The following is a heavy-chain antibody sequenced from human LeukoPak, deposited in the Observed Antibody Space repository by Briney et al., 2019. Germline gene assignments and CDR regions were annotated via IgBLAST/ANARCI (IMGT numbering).Heavy chain of an antibody. CDR1: GYTFISYY. V-gene: IGHV1-46*01. Sequence: GASVKVSCKTSGYTFISYYMHWVRQAPGQGLEWMGIINPSSGSTGYPQKFQGRVTMTRDTSTSTVYMELRSLRSDDTAVYYCAGPYYYGSGSYDYWGQGTLVTVSS. D-gene: IGHD3-10*01. CDR2: INPSSGST. CDR3: AGPYYYGSGSYDY. J-gene: IGHJ4*02.